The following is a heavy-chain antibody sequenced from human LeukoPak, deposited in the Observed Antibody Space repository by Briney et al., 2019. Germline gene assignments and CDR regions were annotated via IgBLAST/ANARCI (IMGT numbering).Heavy chain of an antibody. Sequence: PGGSLRLSCAASGFTFSSYAMSWVRQAPGKGLEWVSAISGSGGSTYYADSVKGRFTISRDNSKNTLHLQMNSLRAEDTAVYYCVRLSSGLSFDYWGQGTLVTVSS. J-gene: IGHJ4*02. CDR1: GFTFSSYA. D-gene: IGHD6-25*01. CDR2: ISGSGGST. CDR3: VRLSSGLSFDY. V-gene: IGHV3-23*01.